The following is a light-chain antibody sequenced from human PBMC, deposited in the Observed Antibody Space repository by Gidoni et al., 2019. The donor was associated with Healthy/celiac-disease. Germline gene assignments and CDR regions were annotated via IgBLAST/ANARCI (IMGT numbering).Light chain of an antibody. J-gene: IGKJ5*01. Sequence: EIVLTQSPATLSLSPGERATLSCRASQSVSSYLAWYQQKPGQAPRLLIYDASNRATGIPARFSGSGSGTDFTLTISRLEPEDFAVYYCQQRSNWPPGITFGQXTRLEIK. CDR3: QQRSNWPPGIT. CDR1: QSVSSY. V-gene: IGKV3-11*01. CDR2: DAS.